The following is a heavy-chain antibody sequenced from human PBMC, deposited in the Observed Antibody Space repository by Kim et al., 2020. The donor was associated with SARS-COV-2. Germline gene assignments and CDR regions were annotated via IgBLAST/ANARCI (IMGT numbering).Heavy chain of an antibody. D-gene: IGHD3-10*01. V-gene: IGHV3-30*01. Sequence: GKGRFTISRDNSKNTLYLKMNSLRAEDTAVYYCARDFEAAGSSSTYAFDIWGQGTMVTVSS. J-gene: IGHJ3*02. CDR3: ARDFEAAGSSSTYAFDI.